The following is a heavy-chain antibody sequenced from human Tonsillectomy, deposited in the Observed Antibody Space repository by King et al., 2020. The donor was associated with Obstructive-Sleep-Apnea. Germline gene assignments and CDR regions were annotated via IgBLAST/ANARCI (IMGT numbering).Heavy chain of an antibody. J-gene: IGHJ3*02. Sequence: VQLVESGGGLVQPGGSLRLSCAASGFTFSSYSMNWVRQAPGKGLEWVSYISSSSSTIYYADAVKCRFTISRDNAKNSLYLQMNSLRAEDTAVYYCARDLGTGAAFDIWGQGTMVTVSS. CDR2: ISSSSSTI. V-gene: IGHV3-48*04. CDR1: GFTFSSYS. D-gene: IGHD3-10*01. CDR3: ARDLGTGAAFDI.